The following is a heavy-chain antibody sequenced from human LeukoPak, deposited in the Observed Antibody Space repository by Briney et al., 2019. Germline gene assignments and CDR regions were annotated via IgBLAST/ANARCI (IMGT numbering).Heavy chain of an antibody. J-gene: IGHJ3*02. Sequence: YPSETLSLTCAVSGGSISNENWWSWVRQPPGKGLEWIGEIHHRGGTNYNPSLRSRVTISIDTSKNQFSLKLTSVTAADTAVYYCATPNDAFNIWGQGTMVTVSS. CDR2: IHHRGGT. V-gene: IGHV4-4*02. CDR3: ATPNDAFNI. CDR1: GGSISNENW.